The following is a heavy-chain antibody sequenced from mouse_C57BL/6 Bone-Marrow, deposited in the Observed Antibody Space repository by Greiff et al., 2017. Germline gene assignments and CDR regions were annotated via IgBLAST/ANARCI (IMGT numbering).Heavy chain of an antibody. J-gene: IGHJ3*01. CDR2: IDPSDSYT. V-gene: IGHV1-69*01. CDR3: ARDGSSYDWFAY. Sequence: QVQLKQPGAELVMPGASVKLSCKASGYTFTSYWMHWVKQRPGQGLEWIGEIDPSDSYTNYNQKFKGKSTWTVDKSSSTAYMQLSSLTSEDSAVYYCARDGSSYDWFAYWGQGTLVTVSA. CDR1: GYTFTSYW. D-gene: IGHD1-1*01.